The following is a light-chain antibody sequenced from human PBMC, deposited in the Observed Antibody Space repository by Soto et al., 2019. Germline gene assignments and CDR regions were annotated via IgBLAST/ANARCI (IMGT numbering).Light chain of an antibody. CDR1: QGISSW. CDR2: PAS. CDR3: QQANSFPST. Sequence: DIQMTQSPSSVSASVGDRVTITCRASQGISSWLAWCEQKPGKAPKLLIYPASSLKSGVPSRFSGSGSGTDFTLTISSLQPEDFATYYCQQANSFPSTFGQGTRLEIK. J-gene: IGKJ5*01. V-gene: IGKV1-12*02.